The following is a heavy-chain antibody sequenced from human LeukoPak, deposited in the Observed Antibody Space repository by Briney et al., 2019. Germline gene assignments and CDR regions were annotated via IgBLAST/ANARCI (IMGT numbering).Heavy chain of an antibody. CDR2: INHSGST. CDR1: GGSFSGYY. CDR3: ARGAYDVWQQLSHWGYYYYYGMDV. D-gene: IGHD6-13*01. Sequence: SETLSLTCAVYGGSFSGYYWSWIRQPPGKGLEWIGEINHSGSTNYNPSLKSRVTISVDTSKNQFSLKLSSVTAADTAVYYCARGAYDVWQQLSHWGYYYYYGMDVWGQGTTVTASS. V-gene: IGHV4-34*01. J-gene: IGHJ6*02.